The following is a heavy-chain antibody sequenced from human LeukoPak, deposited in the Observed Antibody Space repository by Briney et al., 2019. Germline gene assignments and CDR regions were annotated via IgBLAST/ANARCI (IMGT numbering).Heavy chain of an antibody. Sequence: ASVKVSCKASGYAFTGYYMHWVRQAPGQGLEWMGWINPNSGGTNYAQKFQGRVTMTRDTSINTAYMELSRLRSDDTAVYYCARGGYSSSWLAFDYCGQGTLVTVSS. CDR3: ARGGYSSSWLAFDY. CDR2: INPNSGGT. D-gene: IGHD6-13*01. CDR1: GYAFTGYY. V-gene: IGHV1-2*02. J-gene: IGHJ4*02.